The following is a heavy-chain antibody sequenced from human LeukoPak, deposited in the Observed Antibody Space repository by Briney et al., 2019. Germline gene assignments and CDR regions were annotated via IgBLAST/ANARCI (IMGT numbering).Heavy chain of an antibody. D-gene: IGHD1-14*01. CDR2: IYTSGST. J-gene: IGHJ3*01. CDR1: GGSISSGSYY. V-gene: IGHV4-61*02. CDR3: ANLRTRPTGSAGG. Sequence: SQTLSLTCTVSGGSISSGSYYWSWIRQPAGKGLEWIGRIYTSGSTNYNPSLKSRVTISVDTSKNQFSLKLSSVTAADTAVYYCANLRTRPTGSAGGWGQGTMVTVSS.